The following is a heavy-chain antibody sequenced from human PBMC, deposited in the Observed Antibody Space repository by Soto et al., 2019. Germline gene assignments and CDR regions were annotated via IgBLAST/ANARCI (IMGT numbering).Heavy chain of an antibody. CDR2: IKQDGSDK. CDR3: SRLGVAGSSGSFYGMDV. D-gene: IGHD6-19*01. V-gene: IGHV3-7*02. Sequence: PGGSLRLSCAASGFTFSIYWMTWVRQAPGKGLEWVANIKQDGSDKYYVDSVKGRFTISRDNAKNSLYLQMNSLRDEDTAVYYCSRLGVAGSSGSFYGMDVWGQGTTVTVSS. CDR1: GFTFSIYW. J-gene: IGHJ6*02.